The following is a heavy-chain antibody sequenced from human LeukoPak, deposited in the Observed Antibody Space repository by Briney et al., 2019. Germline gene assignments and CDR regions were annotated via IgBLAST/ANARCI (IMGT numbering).Heavy chain of an antibody. J-gene: IGHJ4*02. V-gene: IGHV3-21*01. D-gene: IGHD5-18*01. CDR2: ISSSSSYI. CDR3: ARDAVDTGTDY. CDR1: GFTFSSYS. Sequence: PGGSLRLSCAASGFTFSSYSMNWLRQAPGKGLEWVSSISSSSSYIYYADSVKGRFTISRDNAKNSLYLQMNSLRAEDTAVYYCARDAVDTGTDYWGQGTLVTVSS.